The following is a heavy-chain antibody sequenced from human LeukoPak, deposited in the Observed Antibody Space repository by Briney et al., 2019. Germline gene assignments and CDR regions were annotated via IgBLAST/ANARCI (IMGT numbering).Heavy chain of an antibody. Sequence: SETLSLTCTVSGGSISSYYWSWIRQPPGKGLEWIGYIYYSGSTNYNPSLKSRVTISVDTSKNQFSLKLSSVTAADTAVYYCARLGYYYDSSLIDYWGQGTLVTVSS. CDR2: IYYSGST. CDR1: GGSISSYY. J-gene: IGHJ4*02. D-gene: IGHD3-22*01. CDR3: ARLGYYYDSSLIDY. V-gene: IGHV4-59*01.